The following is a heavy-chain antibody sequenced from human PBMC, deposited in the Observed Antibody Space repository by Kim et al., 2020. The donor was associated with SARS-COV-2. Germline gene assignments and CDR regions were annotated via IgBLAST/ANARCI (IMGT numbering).Heavy chain of an antibody. D-gene: IGHD4-4*01. J-gene: IGHJ6*02. Sequence: KSRVTLSVDTSKNQFSLKLSSVTAADTAVYYCARGRTVTTLYYYYYYAMDVWGQGTTVTVSS. CDR3: ARGRTVTTLYYYYYYAMDV. V-gene: IGHV4-34*01.